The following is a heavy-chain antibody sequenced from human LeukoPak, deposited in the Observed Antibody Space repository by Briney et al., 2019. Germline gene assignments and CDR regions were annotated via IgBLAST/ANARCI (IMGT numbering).Heavy chain of an antibody. V-gene: IGHV1-2*02. CDR3: ARVEYGDYPNYYYMDV. CDR2: INPNSGGT. CDR1: GYTFSDNY. J-gene: IGHJ6*03. Sequence: ASVKVSCKASGYTFSDNYIHWVRQAPGQGLEWMGWINPNSGGTNYAQKFQGRVTMTRDTSISTAYMELSRLRSDDTAVYYCARVEYGDYPNYYYMDVWGKGTTVTVSS. D-gene: IGHD4-17*01.